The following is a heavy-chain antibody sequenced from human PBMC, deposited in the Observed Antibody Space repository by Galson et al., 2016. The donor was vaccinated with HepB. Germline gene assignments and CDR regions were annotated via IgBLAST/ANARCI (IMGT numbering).Heavy chain of an antibody. CDR3: ARDRNTINWYFDL. CDR2: ISGYNGLR. Sequence: SVKVSCKASGYAFTRYGITWVRQAPGQGLEWMGWISGYNGLRNYAQKFRGRVTMTTDTSTNVAYMELRSLRSDDTAVYYCARDRNTINWYFDLRGRGTLVTVSS. V-gene: IGHV1-18*04. J-gene: IGHJ2*01. CDR1: GYAFTRYG. D-gene: IGHD2-2*01.